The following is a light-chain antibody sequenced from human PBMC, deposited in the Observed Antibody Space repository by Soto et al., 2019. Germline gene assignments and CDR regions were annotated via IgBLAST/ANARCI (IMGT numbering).Light chain of an antibody. J-gene: IGKJ1*01. V-gene: IGKV1-5*03. CDR1: QTISSW. Sequence: DIQMTQSPSTLSGSVGDRVTITCRASQTISSWLAWYQQKPGKAPKLLIYKASTLKSGVPSRFSGSGSGTEFTLTISSLQPDEFATYYCQQYNSQWTFGQGTKVDI. CDR2: KAS. CDR3: QQYNSQWT.